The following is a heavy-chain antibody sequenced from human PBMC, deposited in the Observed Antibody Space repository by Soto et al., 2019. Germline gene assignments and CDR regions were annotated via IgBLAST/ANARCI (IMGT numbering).Heavy chain of an antibody. CDR1: GFTFSSYA. Sequence: GGSLRLSCAASGFTFSSYAMHWVRQAPGKGLEWVAVISYDGSNKYYADSVKGRFTISRDNSKNTPYLQMNSLRAEDTAVYYCTRHGFSSGDDYWGQGTLVTVSS. J-gene: IGHJ4*02. D-gene: IGHD3-22*01. CDR2: ISYDGSNK. CDR3: TRHGFSSGDDY. V-gene: IGHV3-30-3*01.